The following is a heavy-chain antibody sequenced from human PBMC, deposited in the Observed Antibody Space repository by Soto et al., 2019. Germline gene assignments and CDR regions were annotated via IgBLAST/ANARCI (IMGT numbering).Heavy chain of an antibody. J-gene: IGHJ3*02. CDR2: IYYSGST. D-gene: IGHD3-3*01. CDR1: GGSISSSSYY. CDR3: ARQLYDFWSGYYGPPTDAFDI. V-gene: IGHV4-39*01. Sequence: QLQLQESGPGLVKPSETLSLTCTVSGGSISSSSYYWGWIRQPPGKGLEWIGSIYYSGSTYYNPSLKSRVTISVDTSKNQFSLKLSSVTAADTAVYYCARQLYDFWSGYYGPPTDAFDIWGQGTMVTVSS.